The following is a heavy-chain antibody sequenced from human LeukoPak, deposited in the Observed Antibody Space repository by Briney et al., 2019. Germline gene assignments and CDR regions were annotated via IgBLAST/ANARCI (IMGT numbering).Heavy chain of an antibody. CDR1: GFTFSGST. CDR3: TWAVGATEGDY. Sequence: GGSLRLSCAASGFTFSGSTMHWVRQASGKGLEWVGRIRSKANSYATAYAASVKGRFTISRDDSKNTAYLQMNSLKTEDTAVYYCTWAVGATEGDYWGQGTLVTVSS. V-gene: IGHV3-73*01. D-gene: IGHD1-26*01. CDR2: IRSKANSYAT. J-gene: IGHJ4*02.